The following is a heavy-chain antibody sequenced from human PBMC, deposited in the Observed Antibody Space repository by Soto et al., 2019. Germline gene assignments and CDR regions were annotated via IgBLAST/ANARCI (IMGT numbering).Heavy chain of an antibody. CDR2: IRNKPYGGTS. CDR3: TRDPAGESGNDY. CDR1: GFTFGDYA. J-gene: IGHJ4*02. V-gene: IGHV3-49*03. Sequence: GSLRLSCTASGFTFGDYAMSWFRQAPGKGLEWVGFIRNKPYGGTSEYAASVKGRFTISRDDSKSIAYLQMNSLKTEDTAVYYCTRDPAGESGNDYWGQGTLVTVSS. D-gene: IGHD6-13*01.